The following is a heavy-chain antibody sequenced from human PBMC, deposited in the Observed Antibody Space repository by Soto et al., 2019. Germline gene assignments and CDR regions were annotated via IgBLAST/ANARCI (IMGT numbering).Heavy chain of an antibody. CDR2: IYYIGST. J-gene: IGHJ4*02. CDR1: GGSISSYY. Sequence: SETLSLNCTVSGGSISSYYWSWIRQPPGKGLELIGYIYYIGSTNYNPSLKSRVTISVETSKNQFSLKLSSVTAADTAVYYCASRDYVDSFDYGRQGALVTVSS. D-gene: IGHD4-17*01. V-gene: IGHV4-59*01. CDR3: ASRDYVDSFDY.